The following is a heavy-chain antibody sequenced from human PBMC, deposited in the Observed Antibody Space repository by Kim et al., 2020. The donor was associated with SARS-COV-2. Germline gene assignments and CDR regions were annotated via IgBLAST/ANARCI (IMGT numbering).Heavy chain of an antibody. CDR2: K. D-gene: IGHD3-10*01. V-gene: IGHV3-33*01. CDR3: ARWGETGSFDY. J-gene: IGHJ4*02. Sequence: KHYAAAVKGRFTISRDNSKNTLYLQMDSLRAEDTAVYYCARWGETGSFDYWGQGTLVTAS.